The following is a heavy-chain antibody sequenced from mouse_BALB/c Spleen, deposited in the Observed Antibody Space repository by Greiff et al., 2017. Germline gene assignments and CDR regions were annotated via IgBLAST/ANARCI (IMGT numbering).Heavy chain of an antibody. CDR1: GFTFSSYA. CDR2: ISSGGSYT. D-gene: IGHD2-4*01. Sequence: DVMLVESGGGLVKPGGSLKLSCAASGFTFSSYAMSWVRQTPEKRLEWVATISSGGSYTYYPDSVKGRFTISRDNAKNTLYLQMSSLRSEDTAMYYCAGADYDGGFAYWGQGTLVTVSA. V-gene: IGHV5-9-1*01. J-gene: IGHJ3*01. CDR3: AGADYDGGFAY.